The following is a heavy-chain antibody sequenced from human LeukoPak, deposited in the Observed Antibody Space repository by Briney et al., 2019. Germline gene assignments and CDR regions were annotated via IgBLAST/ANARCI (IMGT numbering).Heavy chain of an antibody. CDR2: IHSDGTST. V-gene: IGHV3-74*01. Sequence: PGGSLRLSCAASGFTFSSYWMHWVRQVPGKGLVWVSRIHSDGTSTSHADSVKGRFTISRDNARNTLYLQMNSLRAEDTAVYYCARAPGSNWHFDYWGQGTLVTVSS. CDR3: ARAPGSNWHFDY. D-gene: IGHD4/OR15-4a*01. J-gene: IGHJ4*02. CDR1: GFTFSSYW.